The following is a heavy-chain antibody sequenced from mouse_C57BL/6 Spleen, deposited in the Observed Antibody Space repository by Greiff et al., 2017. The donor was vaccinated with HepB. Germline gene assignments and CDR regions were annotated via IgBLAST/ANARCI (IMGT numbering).Heavy chain of an antibody. CDR3: AREHYDYDEYYFDY. Sequence: QVQLQQPGAELVKPGASVKLSCKASGYTFTSYWMHWVKQRPGQGLEWIGMIHPNSGSTNYNEKFKSKATLTVDKSSSPSYLQLSILTSEDSAVYYCAREHYDYDEYYFDYWGQGTTLTVSS. CDR1: GYTFTSYW. J-gene: IGHJ2*01. CDR2: IHPNSGST. D-gene: IGHD2-4*01. V-gene: IGHV1-64*01.